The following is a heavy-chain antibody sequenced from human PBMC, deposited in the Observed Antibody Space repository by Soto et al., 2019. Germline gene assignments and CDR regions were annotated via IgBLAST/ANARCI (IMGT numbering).Heavy chain of an antibody. CDR3: ASGKVLLWFGELHY. D-gene: IGHD3-10*01. CDR1: GFTFSSYA. Sequence: QVQLVESGGGVVQPGRSLRLSCAASGFTFSSYAMHWVRQAPGKGLEWVAVISYDGSNKYYADSVKGRFTIPRDNSKNTLYLQMNSLRAEDTAVYYCASGKVLLWFGELHYWGQGTLVTVSS. CDR2: ISYDGSNK. J-gene: IGHJ4*02. V-gene: IGHV3-30-3*01.